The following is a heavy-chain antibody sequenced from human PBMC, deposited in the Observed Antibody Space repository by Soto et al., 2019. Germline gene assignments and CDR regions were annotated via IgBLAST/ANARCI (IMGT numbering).Heavy chain of an antibody. CDR2: IIPIFGTA. J-gene: IGHJ6*02. Sequence: QVQLVQSGAEVKKPGSSVKVSCKASGGTFSSYAISWVRQAPGQGLEWMGGIIPIFGTANYAQKFQGRVTITADESTSTAYMELSSLRSEDTAVYYCARDERVGITGTTVKNDGDGMDVWGQGTTVTVSS. D-gene: IGHD1-7*01. CDR3: ARDERVGITGTTVKNDGDGMDV. V-gene: IGHV1-69*01. CDR1: GGTFSSYA.